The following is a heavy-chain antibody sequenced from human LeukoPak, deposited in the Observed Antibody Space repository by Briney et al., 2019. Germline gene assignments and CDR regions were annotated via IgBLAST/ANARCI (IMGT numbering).Heavy chain of an antibody. CDR3: AREVSPGGIHGYYYGMDV. D-gene: IGHD3-16*01. CDR2: ISSRGSTI. CDR1: GFTFSDYY. Sequence: PGGSRRLSCAASGFTFSDYYMTWIRQAPGKGLEWVSYISSRGSTIYYADSVKGRFTISRDNAKNSLYLQMSSLRAEDTAVYYCAREVSPGGIHGYYYGMDVWGQGTTVTVSS. V-gene: IGHV3-11*01. J-gene: IGHJ6*02.